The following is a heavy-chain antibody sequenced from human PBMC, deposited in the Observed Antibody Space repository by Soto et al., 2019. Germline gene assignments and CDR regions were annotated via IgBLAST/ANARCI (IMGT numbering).Heavy chain of an antibody. Sequence: PSETLSLTCAVSGYSISSSNWWGWIRQPPGKGLEWIANIYYSGTTYCNPSLKSRVAISVDTSKNHFSLKLSSVTAADTAIYYCARSNSGYYKWFDPWGQGTLVTVSS. CDR1: GYSISSSNW. D-gene: IGHD3-22*01. CDR3: ARSNSGYYKWFDP. CDR2: IYYSGTT. J-gene: IGHJ5*02. V-gene: IGHV4-28*01.